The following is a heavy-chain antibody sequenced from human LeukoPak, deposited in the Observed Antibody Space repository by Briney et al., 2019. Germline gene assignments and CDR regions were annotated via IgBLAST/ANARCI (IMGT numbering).Heavy chain of an antibody. CDR2: IIPIFGTA. D-gene: IGHD1-1*01. V-gene: IGHV1-69*13. J-gene: IGHJ4*02. Sequence: ASVKVSCKASGYTFTSYAISWVRQDPGQGLEWMGGIIPIFGTANYAQKFQGRVTITADESTSTAYMELSSLRSEDTAVYYCARDRFPYNWNSHPMNYWGQGTLVTVSS. CDR3: ARDRFPYNWNSHPMNY. CDR1: GYTFTSYA.